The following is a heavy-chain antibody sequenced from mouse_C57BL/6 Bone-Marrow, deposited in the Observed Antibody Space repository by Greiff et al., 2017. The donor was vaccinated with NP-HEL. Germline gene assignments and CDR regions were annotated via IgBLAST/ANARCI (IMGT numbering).Heavy chain of an antibody. CDR3: ARCSYYSNYPYAMDY. CDR1: GYSITSGYY. Sequence: EVHLVESGPGLVKPSQSLSLTCSVTGYSITSGYYWNWIRQFPGNKLEWMGYISYDGSNNYNPSLKNRISITRDTSKNQFFLKLNSVTTEDTATYYCARCSYYSNYPYAMDYWGQGTSVTVSS. CDR2: ISYDGSN. D-gene: IGHD2-5*01. V-gene: IGHV3-6*01. J-gene: IGHJ4*01.